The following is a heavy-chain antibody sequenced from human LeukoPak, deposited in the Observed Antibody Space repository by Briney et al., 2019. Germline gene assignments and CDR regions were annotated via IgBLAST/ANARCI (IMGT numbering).Heavy chain of an antibody. V-gene: IGHV3-23*01. J-gene: IGHJ6*02. CDR2: VSGSGGNT. CDR3: ARDRCGDICFYGLDV. CDR1: GFTFNTYA. Sequence: GGSLRLSCATSGFTFNTYAMSWVRHALGRGLEWVSGVSGSGGNTYYADSVKGRVTISRDSSKNTLYLEMNSLRAEDTAVYYCARDRCGDICFYGLDVWGQGTTVSVSS. D-gene: IGHD2-21*01.